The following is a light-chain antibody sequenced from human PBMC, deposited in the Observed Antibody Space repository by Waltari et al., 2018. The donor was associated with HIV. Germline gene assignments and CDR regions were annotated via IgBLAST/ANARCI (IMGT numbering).Light chain of an antibody. CDR1: SSDVGSYHL. CDR2: EVT. J-gene: IGLJ1*01. V-gene: IGLV2-23*02. CDR3: CSYAGSSTFYV. Sequence: QSALTQPASVSGSPGQSITLSCTGTSSDVGSYHLVYCYQQHPGKAPKLLIYEVTKRPSGVSNRFSGSKSGNTASLTISGLQAEDEADYSCCSYAGSSTFYVFGTGTKVTVL.